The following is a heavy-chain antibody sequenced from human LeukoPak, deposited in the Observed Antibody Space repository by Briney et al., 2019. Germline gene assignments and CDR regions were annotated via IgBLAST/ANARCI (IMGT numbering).Heavy chain of an antibody. CDR2: IIPIFGTA. CDR1: GGTFSSYA. Sequence: GSSVKVSCKASGGTFSSYAISWVRQAPGQGLEWMGGIIPIFGTANNAQKFQGRVTITADESTSTAYMELSSLRSEDTAVYYCASRNQYSYGYCFEYWGQGTLVTVSS. V-gene: IGHV1-69*01. J-gene: IGHJ4*02. D-gene: IGHD5-18*01. CDR3: ASRNQYSYGYCFEY.